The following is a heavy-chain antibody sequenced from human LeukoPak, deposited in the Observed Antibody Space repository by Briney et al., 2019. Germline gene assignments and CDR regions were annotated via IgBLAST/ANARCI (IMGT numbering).Heavy chain of an antibody. CDR2: MKEDGSEK. D-gene: IGHD6-19*01. V-gene: IGHV3-7*01. CDR1: GGSINSDY. CDR3: ARPFGNGWFLRDY. J-gene: IGHJ4*02. Sequence: PSSETLSLTCTVSGGSINSDYWSWIRQPPGKGLEWVANMKEDGSEKYYVDSVRGRFTISRDNAKNSLYLQMNNLRAEDTAVYYCARPFGNGWFLRDYWGRGTLVTVSS.